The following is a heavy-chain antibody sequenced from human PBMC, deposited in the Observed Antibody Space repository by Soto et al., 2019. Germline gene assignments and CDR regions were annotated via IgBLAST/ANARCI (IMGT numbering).Heavy chain of an antibody. J-gene: IGHJ6*03. D-gene: IGHD3-10*01. CDR1: GFTFSSYS. CDR2: ISSSSSYI. V-gene: IGHV3-21*01. Sequence: RGSLRLSCAASGFTFSSYSMNWVRQAPGKGLEWVSSISSSSSYIYYADSVKGRFTISRDNAKNSLYLQMNSLRAEDTAVYYCARCPLGNNYPPYYYYMDVWGKGTTVTVSS. CDR3: ARCPLGNNYPPYYYYMDV.